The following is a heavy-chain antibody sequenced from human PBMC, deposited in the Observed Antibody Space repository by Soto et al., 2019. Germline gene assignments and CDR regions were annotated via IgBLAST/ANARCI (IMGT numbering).Heavy chain of an antibody. CDR2: ISAYNGNT. D-gene: IGHD3-10*01. Sequence: QVQLVQSGAEVKKPGASVKVSCKASGYTFTSYGISWVRQAPGQGLEWMGWISAYNGNTNNAQKHQGRVTMITDTSTSTAYMELRSLRSDDTAVYYCARDSPPDYYGSGSYYRPRIDYWGQGTLVTVSS. CDR3: ARDSPPDYYGSGSYYRPRIDY. V-gene: IGHV1-18*01. CDR1: GYTFTSYG. J-gene: IGHJ4*02.